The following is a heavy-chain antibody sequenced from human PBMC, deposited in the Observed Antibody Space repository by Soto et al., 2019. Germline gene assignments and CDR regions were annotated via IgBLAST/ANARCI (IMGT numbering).Heavy chain of an antibody. CDR3: AKLNSSGWVG. J-gene: IGHJ4*02. CDR1: GYTFTSYA. V-gene: IGHV1-3*01. Sequence: QVQLVQSGAEAKKPGASVKVSCKASGYTFTSYAMHWVRQAPGQRREWMGWTNAGNGNTKYSQKFQGRVTITRDTSASTAYMELSSLRSEDTAVYYCAKLNSSGWVGWGQGTLVTVSS. CDR2: TNAGNGNT. D-gene: IGHD6-19*01.